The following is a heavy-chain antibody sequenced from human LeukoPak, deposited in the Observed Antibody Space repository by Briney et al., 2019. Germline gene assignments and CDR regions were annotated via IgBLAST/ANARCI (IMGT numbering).Heavy chain of an antibody. CDR2: ISGSGGST. D-gene: IGHD2-15*01. J-gene: IGHJ5*02. CDR3: AKVAFVVVAATADWFDP. V-gene: IGHV3-23*01. CDR1: GFTFSSYA. Sequence: GGSLRLSCAASGFTFSSYAMSWVRQAPGKGLEWVSAISGSGGSTYYADSVKGRFTISRDNSKNTLYLQTNSLRAEDTAVYYCAKVAFVVVAATADWFDPWGQGTLVTVSS.